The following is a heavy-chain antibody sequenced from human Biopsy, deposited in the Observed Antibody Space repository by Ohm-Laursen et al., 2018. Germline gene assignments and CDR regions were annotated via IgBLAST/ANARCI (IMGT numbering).Heavy chain of an antibody. J-gene: IGHJ3*02. D-gene: IGHD1-1*01. CDR2: ISGTTTKT. CDR1: GFTFNIYA. V-gene: IGHV3-23*01. Sequence: SLRLSCTASGFTFNIYAMNWVRQAPGKGLEWVSTISGTTTKTYYADSAKGRFTISRDNSKNTVSLQMDSLRAEDTAIYYCAKGRVGNSGSLDIWGHGTMVTVSS. CDR3: AKGRVGNSGSLDI.